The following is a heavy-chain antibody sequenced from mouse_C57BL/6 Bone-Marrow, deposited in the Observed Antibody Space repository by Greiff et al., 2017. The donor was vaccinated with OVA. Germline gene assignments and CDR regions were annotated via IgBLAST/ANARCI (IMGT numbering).Heavy chain of an antibody. D-gene: IGHD2-2*01. V-gene: IGHV14-4*01. CDR1: GFNIKDDY. CDR3: TTSAMVTTTGFAY. Sequence: VQLQQSGAELVRPGASVKLSCTASGFNIKDDYMYWVKQRPEQGLEWIGWIDPENGDTEYASKFQGKATITADTSSNTAYLQLSSLTSEDTAVYYCTTSAMVTTTGFAYWGQGTLVTVSA. CDR2: IDPENGDT. J-gene: IGHJ3*01.